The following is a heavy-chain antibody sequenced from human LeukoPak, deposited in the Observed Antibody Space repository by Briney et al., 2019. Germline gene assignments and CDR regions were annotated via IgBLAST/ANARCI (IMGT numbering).Heavy chain of an antibody. J-gene: IGHJ5*02. CDR2: IIPIFGTA. CDR3: ARGFLEWLLYRNWFDP. D-gene: IGHD3-3*01. CDR1: GGTFISYA. V-gene: IGHV1-69*01. Sequence: GSSVKVSCKASGGTFISYAISWVRQAPGQGLEWMGGIIPIFGTANYAQKFQGRVTITADESTSTAYMELRSLRSEDTAVYYCARGFLEWLLYRNWFDPWGQGTLVTVSS.